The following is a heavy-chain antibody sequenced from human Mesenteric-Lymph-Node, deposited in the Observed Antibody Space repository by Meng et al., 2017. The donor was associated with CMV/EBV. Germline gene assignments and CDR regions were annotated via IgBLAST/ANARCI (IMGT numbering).Heavy chain of an antibody. J-gene: IGHJ6*02. Sequence: GESLKISCAASGFTFSDHYMDWVRQAPGKGLEWVGRTRNKANSYTTEYAASVKGRFTISRDDSKNSLYLQMRSLKTEDTAVYYCARSGYQLFHGPFAYYYYGMDVWGQGTTVTVSS. CDR1: GFTFSDHY. CDR2: TRNKANSYTT. CDR3: ARSGYQLFHGPFAYYYYGMDV. D-gene: IGHD2-2*01. V-gene: IGHV3-72*01.